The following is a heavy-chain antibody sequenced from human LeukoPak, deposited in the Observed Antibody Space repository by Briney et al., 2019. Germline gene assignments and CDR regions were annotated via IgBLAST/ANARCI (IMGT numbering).Heavy chain of an antibody. J-gene: IGHJ4*02. CDR2: INHSGST. D-gene: IGHD2-2*01. CDR3: ARGRVAIVVVPAAIEGFDY. Sequence: MASETLSLTCAVYGGSFGGYYWSWIRQPPGKGLEWIGEINHSGSTNYNPSLKSRVTISVDTSKNQFSLKLSSVTAADTAVYYCARGRVAIVVVPAAIEGFDYWGQGTLVTVSS. CDR1: GGSFGGYY. V-gene: IGHV4-34*01.